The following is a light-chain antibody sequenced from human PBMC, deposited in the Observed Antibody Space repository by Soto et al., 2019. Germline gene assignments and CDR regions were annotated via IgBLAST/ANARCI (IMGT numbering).Light chain of an antibody. J-gene: IGKJ5*01. CDR1: QSVSTF. Sequence: ELVLTPSPATLSLSPGERAILSCRASQSVSTFLAWFQQKPGQPPRLLIYKASNRTTGIPARFSGSGSGTDFTLTISSLEPEDVAVYYCKQRGDWPPITFGQGTRLEIK. CDR2: KAS. V-gene: IGKV3-11*01. CDR3: KQRGDWPPIT.